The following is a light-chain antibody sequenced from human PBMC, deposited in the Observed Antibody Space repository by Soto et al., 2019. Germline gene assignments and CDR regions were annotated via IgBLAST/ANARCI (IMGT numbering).Light chain of an antibody. Sequence: EIVLTQSPATLSLSPGERATLSCGAXXSVSSSYLAWYQQKPGLAPRLLIYDASSRATGIPDRFSGSGSGTDFTLTISRLEPEDFAVYYCQQYGSSPFTFGPGTKVDIK. CDR2: DAS. CDR3: QQYGSSPFT. J-gene: IGKJ3*01. V-gene: IGKV3D-20*01. CDR1: XSVSSSY.